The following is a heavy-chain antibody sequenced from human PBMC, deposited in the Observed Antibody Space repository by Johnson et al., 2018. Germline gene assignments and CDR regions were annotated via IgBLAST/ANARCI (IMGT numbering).Heavy chain of an antibody. V-gene: IGHV3-9*01. Sequence: EVQLVESGGGLVQPGTSLRLSCEASGFKFDDYAMHWVRQVSGKGLEWVSGITWDSGNIAYADSVKGRFTISRDNAKNSLYLQMNSLGAADTALYFCVKEDSSGGYGRFWYFDLWGRGTLVTVSS. CDR3: VKEDSSGGYGRFWYFDL. J-gene: IGHJ2*01. D-gene: IGHD3-22*01. CDR2: ITWDSGNI. CDR1: GFKFDDYA.